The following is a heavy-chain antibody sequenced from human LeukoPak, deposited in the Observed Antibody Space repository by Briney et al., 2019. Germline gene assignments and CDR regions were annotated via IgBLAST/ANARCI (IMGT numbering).Heavy chain of an antibody. D-gene: IGHD3-16*02. CDR1: GFTFSSYA. CDR3: AKSPGYDNVWGSYRYFDY. J-gene: IGHJ4*02. Sequence: GGSLRLSCAASGFTFSSYAMSWVRQAPGKGLEWVSAISGSGGSSYYADSVKGRFAISRDNSKNTLDLQMNSLRAEDTAVYYCAKSPGYDNVWGSYRYFDYWGQGTLVTVSS. CDR2: ISGSGGSS. V-gene: IGHV3-23*01.